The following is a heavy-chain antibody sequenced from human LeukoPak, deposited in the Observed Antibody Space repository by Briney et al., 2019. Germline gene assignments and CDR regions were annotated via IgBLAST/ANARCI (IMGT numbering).Heavy chain of an antibody. V-gene: IGHV4-59*08. D-gene: IGHD3-10*01. CDR2: THYSGST. CDR3: ARIHGSGTYYNPQNWFDP. CDR1: GGSISSYY. Sequence: PSETLSLTCTVSGGSISSYYWSWLRQPPGKGLEYIGYTHYSGSTNYNPSLKSRVAISLDTSGNQFSLKLSSVTAADTAVYHCARIHGSGTYYNPQNWFDPWGQGTLVTVST. J-gene: IGHJ5*02.